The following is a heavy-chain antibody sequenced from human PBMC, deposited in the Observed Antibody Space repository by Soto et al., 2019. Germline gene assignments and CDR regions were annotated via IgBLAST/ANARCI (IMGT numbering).Heavy chain of an antibody. CDR1: GGSISSYY. Sequence: PSETLSLTCTVSGGSISSYYWSWIRQPPGKGLEWIGYIYYSGSTNYNPSLKSRVTISVDTSKNQFSLKLSSVTAADTAVYYCARHGVPAVNFDYWGQGTLVTVSS. J-gene: IGHJ4*02. V-gene: IGHV4-59*08. CDR3: ARHGVPAVNFDY. D-gene: IGHD2-2*01. CDR2: IYYSGST.